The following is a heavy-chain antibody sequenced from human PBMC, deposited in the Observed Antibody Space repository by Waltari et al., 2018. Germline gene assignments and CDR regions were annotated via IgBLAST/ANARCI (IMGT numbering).Heavy chain of an antibody. Sequence: QVQLVESGGGVVQPGRSLRLSCAASGFTFRSYGMHWVRQAPGKGLEWVAVISYDGSNKYYADSVKGRFTISRDNSKNTLYLQMNSLRAEDTAVYYCAKATMVRGVSYYYYGMDVWGQGTTVTVSS. J-gene: IGHJ6*02. D-gene: IGHD3-10*01. CDR3: AKATMVRGVSYYYYGMDV. V-gene: IGHV3-30*18. CDR1: GFTFRSYG. CDR2: ISYDGSNK.